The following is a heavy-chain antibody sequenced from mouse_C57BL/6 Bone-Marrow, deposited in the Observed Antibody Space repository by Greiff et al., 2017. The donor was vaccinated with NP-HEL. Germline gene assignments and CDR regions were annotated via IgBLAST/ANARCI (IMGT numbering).Heavy chain of an antibody. Sequence: VQLQQSGPGLVQPSQSLSITCTVSGFSLTSYGVHWVRQSPGKGLEWLGVIWRGGSTDYNAAFMSRLSITKDNSKSQVFFKMNSLQADDTAIYYCAKKKKFHYYGSSYDYAMDYWGQGTSVTVSS. D-gene: IGHD1-1*01. CDR2: IWRGGST. CDR3: AKKKKFHYYGSSYDYAMDY. V-gene: IGHV2-5*01. CDR1: GFSLTSYG. J-gene: IGHJ4*01.